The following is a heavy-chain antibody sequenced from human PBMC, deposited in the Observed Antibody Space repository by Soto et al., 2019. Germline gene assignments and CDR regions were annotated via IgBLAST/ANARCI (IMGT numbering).Heavy chain of an antibody. V-gene: IGHV1-2*04. CDR1: GYTFTGYY. Sequence: GASVKVSCKASGYTFTGYYMHWVRQAPGQGLEWMGWINPNSGGTNYAQKPQGWVTMTRDTSISTAYMELSRLRSDDTALYYRAGAGCSRSSFLYYRMDVWGQRT. CDR3: AGAGCSRSSFLYYRMDV. D-gene: IGHD6-6*01. J-gene: IGHJ6*02. CDR2: INPNSGGT.